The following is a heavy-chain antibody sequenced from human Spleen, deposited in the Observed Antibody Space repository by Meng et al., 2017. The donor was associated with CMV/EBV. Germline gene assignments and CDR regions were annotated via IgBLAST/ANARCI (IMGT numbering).Heavy chain of an antibody. V-gene: IGHV3-30*18. Sequence: GGSLRLSCAASGFTFSSYAMHWVRQAPGKGLEWVAAISYDGNNKYYADSVKGRFTISRDNSKNTLYLQMNSLRAEDTAVYYCAKLAIDAFDIWGQGTMVTVSS. CDR3: AKLAIDAFDI. CDR2: ISYDGNNK. J-gene: IGHJ3*02. CDR1: GFTFSSYA.